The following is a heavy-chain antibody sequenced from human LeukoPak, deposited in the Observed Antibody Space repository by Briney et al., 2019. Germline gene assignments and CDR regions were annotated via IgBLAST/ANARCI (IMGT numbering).Heavy chain of an antibody. V-gene: IGHV4-59*08. J-gene: IGHJ4*02. CDR1: GGSISSYY. CDR3: ARHPQYSSYFDY. Sequence: SETLSLTCTVSGGSISSYYWSWIRQPPGKGLEWIGYIYYSGSTNYNPSLKSRVTISVDTSKNQFSLKLSSVTAADTAVYYCARHPQYSSYFDYWGQRTLVTVSS. CDR2: IYYSGST. D-gene: IGHD5-18*01.